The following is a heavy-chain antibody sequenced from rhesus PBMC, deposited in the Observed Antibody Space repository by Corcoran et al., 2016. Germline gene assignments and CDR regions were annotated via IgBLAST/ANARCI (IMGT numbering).Heavy chain of an antibody. J-gene: IGHJ4*01. Sequence: QVQLQESGPGLVKPSETLSLTCAVSGGSFSSFWWGWLRQRPGQGLEWNGSRYSSSGSTEYNHSLKRRATCARDTAKNQFSVKLSAVTAADTAVYYCARVPYTVIMVFDYWGHGVLVTVSS. CDR3: ARVPYTVIMVFDY. V-gene: IGHV4-160*01. CDR2: RYSSSGST. CDR1: GGSFSSFW. D-gene: IGHD4-23*01.